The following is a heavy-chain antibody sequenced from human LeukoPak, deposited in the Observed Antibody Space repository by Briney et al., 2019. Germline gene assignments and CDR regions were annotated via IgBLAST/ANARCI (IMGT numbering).Heavy chain of an antibody. J-gene: IGHJ1*01. Sequence: GGSLRLSCAASGFTFSSYAMHWVRQAPGKGLEWVAVISYDGSNKYYADSVKGRFTISRDNSKNTLYLQMNSLRAEDAAVYYCAASSAAAGTAREYFQHWGQGTLVTVSS. CDR3: AASSAAAGTAREYFQH. D-gene: IGHD6-13*01. CDR1: GFTFSSYA. V-gene: IGHV3-30-3*01. CDR2: ISYDGSNK.